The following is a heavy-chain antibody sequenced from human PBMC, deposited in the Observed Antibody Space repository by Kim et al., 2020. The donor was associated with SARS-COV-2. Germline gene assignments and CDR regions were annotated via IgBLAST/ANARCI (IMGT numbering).Heavy chain of an antibody. J-gene: IGHJ6*02. CDR3: AREAAVADRYYYYGMDV. CDR2: IYYSGST. V-gene: IGHV4-59*01. CDR1: GGSISSYY. Sequence: SETLSLTYTVSGGSISSYYWSWIRQPPGKGLEWIGYIYYSGSTNYNPSLKSRVTISVDTSKNQFSLKLSSVTAADTAVYYCAREAAVADRYYYYGMDVWGQGTTVTVSS. D-gene: IGHD6-19*01.